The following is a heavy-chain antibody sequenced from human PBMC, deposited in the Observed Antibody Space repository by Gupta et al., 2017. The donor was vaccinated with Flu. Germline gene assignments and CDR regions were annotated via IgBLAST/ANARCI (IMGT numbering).Heavy chain of an antibody. CDR1: GFTFDDYA. CDR3: AKGFGYSYGYVDY. J-gene: IGHJ4*02. Sequence: EVQLVESGGGLVQPGRSLRLSCAASGFTFDDYAMHWVRQAPGKGLEWVSGISWNSGSIGYADSVKGRFTISRDNAKNSLYLQMNSLRAEDTALYYCAKGFGYSYGYVDYWGQGTLVTVSS. CDR2: ISWNSGSI. D-gene: IGHD5-18*01. V-gene: IGHV3-9*01.